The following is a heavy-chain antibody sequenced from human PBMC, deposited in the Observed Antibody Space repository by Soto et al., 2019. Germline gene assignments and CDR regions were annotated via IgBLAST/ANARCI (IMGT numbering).Heavy chain of an antibody. D-gene: IGHD6-13*01. J-gene: IGHJ4*02. CDR3: ARVKAAAGTSEFDY. CDR2: ISYDGSNK. CDR1: GFTFSSYA. Sequence: QVQLVESGGGVVQPGRSLRLSCAASGFTFSSYAMHWVRQAPGKGLEWVAVISYDGSNKYYADSVKGRFTISRDNSKNTLYLQMNSLRAEDTAVYYCARVKAAAGTSEFDYWCQGTLVTVSS. V-gene: IGHV3-30-3*01.